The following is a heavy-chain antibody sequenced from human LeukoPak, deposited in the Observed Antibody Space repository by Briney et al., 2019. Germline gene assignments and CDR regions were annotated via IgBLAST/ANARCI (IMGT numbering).Heavy chain of an antibody. D-gene: IGHD6-13*01. CDR3: ARGPLIIAAAGTATW. Sequence: GASVKVSCKASGYTFTSYGISWVRQAPGQGLEWMGWISAYNGNANYAQKLQGRVTMTTDTSTSTAYMELRSLRSDDTAVYYCARGPLIIAAAGTATWWGQGTLVTVSS. J-gene: IGHJ4*02. CDR1: GYTFTSYG. CDR2: ISAYNGNA. V-gene: IGHV1-18*01.